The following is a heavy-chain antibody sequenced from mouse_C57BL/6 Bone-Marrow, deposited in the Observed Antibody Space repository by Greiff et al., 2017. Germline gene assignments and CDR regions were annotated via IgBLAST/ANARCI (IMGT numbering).Heavy chain of an antibody. Sequence: QVQLQQPGTELVKPGASVKLSCKASGYTFTSYWMHWVKQRPGQGLEWIGNINPSNGGTNYNEKFQSKATLTVDKSSSTAYMQLSSLTSEDSAVYYGARGGFYYSNLYAMDYWGQGTSVTVSS. CDR1: GYTFTSYW. CDR3: ARGGFYYSNLYAMDY. V-gene: IGHV1-53*01. D-gene: IGHD2-5*01. J-gene: IGHJ4*01. CDR2: INPSNGGT.